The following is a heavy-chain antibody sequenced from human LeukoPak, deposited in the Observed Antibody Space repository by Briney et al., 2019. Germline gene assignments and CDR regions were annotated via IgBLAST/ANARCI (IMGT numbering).Heavy chain of an antibody. V-gene: IGHV3-48*02. CDR3: ARDDWIAVAGTVDY. CDR1: GLSFTTHR. Sequence: LSPAASGLSFTTHRMKRLSRNPAAGRKHVTYISSSSSTIYYADSVKGRFTISRDNAKNSLYLQMNSLRDEDTAVYYCARDDWIAVAGTVDYWGQGTLVTVSS. CDR2: ISSSSSTI. J-gene: IGHJ4*02. D-gene: IGHD6-19*01.